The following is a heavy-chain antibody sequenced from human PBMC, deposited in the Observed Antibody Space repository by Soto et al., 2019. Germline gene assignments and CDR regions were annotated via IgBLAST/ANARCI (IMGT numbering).Heavy chain of an antibody. CDR2: IYSGGST. CDR1: GFTVSSNY. CDR3: ARDRGSPSVSFDY. V-gene: IGHV3-53*02. J-gene: IGHJ4*02. Sequence: EVQLVETGGGLIQPGGSLRLSCAASGFTVSSNYMSWVRQAPGKGLEWVSVIYSGGSTYYADSMKGRFTISRDNSKNTLYLQMNSLRAEDTAVYYCARDRGSPSVSFDYWGQGTLVTVSS. D-gene: IGHD1-26*01.